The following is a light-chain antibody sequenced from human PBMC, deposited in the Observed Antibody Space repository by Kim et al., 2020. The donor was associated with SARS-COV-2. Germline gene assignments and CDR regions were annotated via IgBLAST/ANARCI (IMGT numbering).Light chain of an antibody. Sequence: DIQMTQSPSFLSASVGDRVTISCQASQDISDSLNWYQQKPGKAPKLLIYDASNLERGVPSRFSGGTSGTDYTFTISSLQPEDIATYYCQKYDILPLTFGGGTKVDIK. CDR2: DAS. J-gene: IGKJ4*01. CDR3: QKYDILPLT. CDR1: QDISDS. V-gene: IGKV1-33*01.